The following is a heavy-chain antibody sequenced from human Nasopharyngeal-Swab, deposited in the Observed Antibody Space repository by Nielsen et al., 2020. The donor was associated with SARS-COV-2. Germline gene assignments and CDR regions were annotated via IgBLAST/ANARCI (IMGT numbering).Heavy chain of an antibody. J-gene: IGHJ5*02. CDR1: GGSVSGYY. CDR3: ARSRYTSSWYGVRNWFDP. CDR2: INHSGST. V-gene: IGHV4-34*01. Sequence: TLSLTCAVYGGSVSGYYWNWIRQPPGKGLEWIGEINHSGSTNYNPSLKSRVTISLDTSKNQFSLKLSSVTAADTAVYYCARSRYTSSWYGVRNWFDPWGQGTLVTVSS. D-gene: IGHD6-13*01.